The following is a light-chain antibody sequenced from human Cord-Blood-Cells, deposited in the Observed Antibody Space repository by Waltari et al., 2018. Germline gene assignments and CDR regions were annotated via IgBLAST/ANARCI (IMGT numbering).Light chain of an antibody. CDR1: QSISSY. Sequence: QMVQSSSGLFASVGDRDIITCRASQSISSYLNWYQQKPGKAPKLLIYSAYSLQSGVPSRFSGSGSGTDFTLTISSLQPEDFATYYCHQSCSTPCTFGGGTKVEIK. CDR3: HQSCSTPCT. V-gene: IGKV1-39*01. J-gene: IGKJ4*02. CDR2: SAY.